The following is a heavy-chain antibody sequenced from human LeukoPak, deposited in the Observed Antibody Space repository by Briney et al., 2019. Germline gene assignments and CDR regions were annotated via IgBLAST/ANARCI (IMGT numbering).Heavy chain of an antibody. Sequence: GGSLRLSCAASGFTFSSYAMSWVRQAPGKGLEWVSAISGSGGSTYYADSVKGRFTISRDNSKNTLYLQMNSLRAEDTAVYYCAKDVRYDILTGYYDAGGYFDYWGQGTLVTVSS. CDR3: AKDVRYDILTGYYDAGGYFDY. CDR1: GFTFSSYA. V-gene: IGHV3-23*01. J-gene: IGHJ4*02. CDR2: ISGSGGST. D-gene: IGHD3-9*01.